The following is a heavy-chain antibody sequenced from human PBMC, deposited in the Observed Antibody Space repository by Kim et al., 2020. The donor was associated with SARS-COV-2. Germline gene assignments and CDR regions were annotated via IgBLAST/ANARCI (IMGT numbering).Heavy chain of an antibody. Sequence: SETLSLTCTVSGGSISSYYWSWIRQPPGKGLEWIGYIYYSGSTNYNPSLKSRVTISVDTSKNQFSLKLSSVTAADTAVYYCARLGIIAYWGQGILVTVSS. CDR1: GGSISSYY. J-gene: IGHJ4*02. V-gene: IGHV4-59*01. CDR3: ARLGIIAY. D-gene: IGHD7-27*01. CDR2: IYYSGST.